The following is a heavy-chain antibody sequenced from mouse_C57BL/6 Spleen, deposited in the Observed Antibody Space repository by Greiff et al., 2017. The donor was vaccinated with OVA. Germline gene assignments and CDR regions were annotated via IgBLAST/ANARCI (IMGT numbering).Heavy chain of an antibody. CDR2: IYPGNSDT. Sequence: EVQLQQSGTVLARPGASVKMSCKTSGYTFTSYWMHWVNQRPGQGLEWIGAIYPGNSDTSYNQKFKGKANLTAVTSASTAYMELSCLTNEDSAIYYCTRSEYGNSDYYAMDYWGQGTTVTVSS. CDR1: GYTFTSYW. CDR3: TRSEYGNSDYYAMDY. V-gene: IGHV1-5*01. D-gene: IGHD2-10*02. J-gene: IGHJ4*01.